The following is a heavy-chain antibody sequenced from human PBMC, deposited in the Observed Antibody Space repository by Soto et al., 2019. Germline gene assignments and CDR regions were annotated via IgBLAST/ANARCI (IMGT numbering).Heavy chain of an antibody. CDR3: ANWRAAAGTWKVCDY. V-gene: IGHV3-7*01. J-gene: IGHJ4*02. D-gene: IGHD6-13*01. CDR2: IKEDGTKK. CDR1: GFTFNNYW. Sequence: PGGSLRLSCVASGFTFNNYWMSWVRQAPGKGLEWVANIKEDGTKKYYVDSVKGRFTISRDNAKNSLYLQMNSLRAEDTAVYHCANWRAAAGTWKVCDYWGQGTLVTVSS.